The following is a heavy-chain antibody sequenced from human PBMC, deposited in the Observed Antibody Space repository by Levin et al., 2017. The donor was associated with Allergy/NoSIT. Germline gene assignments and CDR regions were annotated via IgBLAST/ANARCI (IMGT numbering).Heavy chain of an antibody. Sequence: GGSLRLSCAASGFTFSSYAMHWVRQAPGKGLEWVAVISYDGSNKYYADSVKGRFTISRDNSKNTLYLQMNSLRAEDTAVYYCARDGSDSYGTPYFDYWGQGTLVTVSS. CDR3: ARDGSDSYGTPYFDY. V-gene: IGHV3-30-3*01. D-gene: IGHD5-18*01. CDR1: GFTFSSYA. J-gene: IGHJ4*02. CDR2: ISYDGSNK.